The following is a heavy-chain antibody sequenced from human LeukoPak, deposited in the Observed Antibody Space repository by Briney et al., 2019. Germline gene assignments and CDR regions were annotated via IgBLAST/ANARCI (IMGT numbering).Heavy chain of an antibody. CDR2: ISWNSGSI. V-gene: IGHV3-9*01. CDR1: GFTFDDYA. D-gene: IGHD3-22*01. J-gene: IGHJ2*01. Sequence: PGGSLRLSCAASGFTFDDYAMHWVRQAPGKGLEWVSGISWNSGSIGYADSVKGRFTISRDNAKNSLYLQMNSVRAEDTALYYFAKVAEDYYDSSCYYKGGYFDLWGRGTLVTVSS. CDR3: AKVAEDYYDSSCYYKGGYFDL.